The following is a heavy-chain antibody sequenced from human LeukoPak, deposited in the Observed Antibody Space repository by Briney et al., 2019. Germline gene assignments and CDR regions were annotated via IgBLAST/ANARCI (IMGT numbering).Heavy chain of an antibody. J-gene: IGHJ4*02. V-gene: IGHV1-69*04. D-gene: IGHD5-24*01. Sequence: GASVKVSCKASGGTFSSYAISWVRQAPGQGLEWMGRIIPILDIPNYAQKFKGRITITTDKSTSTAYMELSNLRSEDTAVYYCARDRGDGYSLGDFDYWGQGTLVTVSS. CDR3: ARDRGDGYSLGDFDY. CDR1: GGTFSSYA. CDR2: IIPILDIP.